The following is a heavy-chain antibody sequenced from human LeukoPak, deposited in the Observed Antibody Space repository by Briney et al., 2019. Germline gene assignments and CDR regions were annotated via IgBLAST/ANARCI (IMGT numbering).Heavy chain of an antibody. CDR2: IRQDGSEK. CDR1: GFTFSSYW. Sequence: HPGGSLRLSCAASGFTFSSYWMSWVRQAPGKGLEWVANIRQDGSEKYYVDSVKGRFTISRDNAKNSLYLQMNSLRAEDTAVYYCARAETTVTTNGGNYYYGMDVWGKGTTVTVSP. D-gene: IGHD4-17*01. V-gene: IGHV3-7*03. J-gene: IGHJ6*04. CDR3: ARAETTVTTNGGNYYYGMDV.